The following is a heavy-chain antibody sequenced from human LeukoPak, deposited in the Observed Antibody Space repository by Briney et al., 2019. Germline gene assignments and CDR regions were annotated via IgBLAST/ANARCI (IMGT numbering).Heavy chain of an antibody. CDR3: ARGSGNVVVTASGLDY. Sequence: SSETLSLTCTVSGGSISSYYWSWIRQPPGKGLEWIGYIYYSGSTNYNPSPKSRVTISVETSKNPFSLKLSSVTAADTAVYYCARGSGNVVVTASGLDYWGQGTLVTVSS. CDR1: GGSISSYY. D-gene: IGHD2-21*02. CDR2: IYYSGST. V-gene: IGHV4-59*01. J-gene: IGHJ4*02.